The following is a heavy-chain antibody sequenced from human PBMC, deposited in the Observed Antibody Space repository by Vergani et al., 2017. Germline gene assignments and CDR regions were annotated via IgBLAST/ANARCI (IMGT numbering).Heavy chain of an antibody. CDR3: ASIARAPTRRNPPPDY. V-gene: IGHV4-34*01. J-gene: IGHJ4*02. D-gene: IGHD3-16*02. Sequence: QVQLQEWGAGLLKTSATLSLTCGVSGGSFSDYYWSWIRQAPGMGREWIGEVNHGGRTNYNPSLKRRVSISVDTSKNQFSLQLTSVTAADSALYFCASIARAPTRRNPPPDYGGQGILVTVSS. CDR1: GGSFSDYY. CDR2: VNHGGRT.